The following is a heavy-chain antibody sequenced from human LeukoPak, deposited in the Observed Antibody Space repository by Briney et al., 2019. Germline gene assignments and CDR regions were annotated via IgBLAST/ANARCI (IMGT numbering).Heavy chain of an antibody. J-gene: IGHJ5*02. V-gene: IGHV1-18*01. CDR1: GYTFTSYG. D-gene: IGHD3-3*01. Sequence: ASVKVSCKASGYTFTSYGISWVRQAPGQGLEWMGWISAYNGNTNYAQKLQGRVTMTTDTSTSTVYMELSSLRSEDTAVYYCARGRGTPRGYYDFWSGYYLDENWFDPWGQGTLVTVSS. CDR2: ISAYNGNT. CDR3: ARGRGTPRGYYDFWSGYYLDENWFDP.